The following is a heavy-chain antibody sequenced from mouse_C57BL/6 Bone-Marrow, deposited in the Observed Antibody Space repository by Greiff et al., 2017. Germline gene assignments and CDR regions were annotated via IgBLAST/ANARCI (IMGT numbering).Heavy chain of an antibody. V-gene: IGHV1-82*01. CDR2: ISPGDGDT. Sequence: VQLQQSGPELVKPGASVKISCKASGYAFSSSWMNWVKQRPGKGLEWIGRISPGDGDTNYNGKFTGKATLTADKSSSTAYMQLSSLTSEDSAVYFCARPYGSSYWYFDVWGTGTTVTVSS. J-gene: IGHJ1*03. D-gene: IGHD1-1*01. CDR3: ARPYGSSYWYFDV. CDR1: GYAFSSSW.